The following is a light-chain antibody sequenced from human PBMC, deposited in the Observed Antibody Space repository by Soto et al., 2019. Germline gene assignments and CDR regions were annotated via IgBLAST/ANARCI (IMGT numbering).Light chain of an antibody. Sequence: PGERATLSCRASQSVRTYLAWYQQRPGQAPRLLIYDASNRATGIPARFSGSGSGTDFTLTISSLEPEDFAVYYCQHRNSWPGTFGQGTNLAIK. CDR3: QHRNSWPGT. CDR1: QSVRTY. CDR2: DAS. V-gene: IGKV3-11*01. J-gene: IGKJ2*02.